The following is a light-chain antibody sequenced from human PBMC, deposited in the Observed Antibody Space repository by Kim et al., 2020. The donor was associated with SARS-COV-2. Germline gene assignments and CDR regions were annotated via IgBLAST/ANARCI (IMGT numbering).Light chain of an antibody. CDR1: QCISTY. Sequence: DIQMTQSPSSLAASVGDRVTIACRASQCISTYLIWYQQKPGKAPKLLIYAASSLQSGVPSRFSGSGSGTDFTLTISSLQPEDFATYYCQQSHTTPLLTFGGGTKVDIK. CDR2: AAS. J-gene: IGKJ4*01. CDR3: QQSHTTPLLT. V-gene: IGKV1-39*01.